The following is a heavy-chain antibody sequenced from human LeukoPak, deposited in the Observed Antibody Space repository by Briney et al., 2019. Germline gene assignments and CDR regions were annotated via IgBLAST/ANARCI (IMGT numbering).Heavy chain of an antibody. CDR3: ARHSVRDTAMLDY. CDR1: GGSISSYY. Sequence: PSETLSLTCTVSGGSISSYYWSWIRQPPGKGLEWIGYIYYSGSTNYNPSLKSRVTMSVDTSKNQFSLKLSSVTAADTAVYYCARHSVRDTAMLDYWGQGTLVTVSS. V-gene: IGHV4-59*08. J-gene: IGHJ4*02. CDR2: IYYSGST. D-gene: IGHD5-18*01.